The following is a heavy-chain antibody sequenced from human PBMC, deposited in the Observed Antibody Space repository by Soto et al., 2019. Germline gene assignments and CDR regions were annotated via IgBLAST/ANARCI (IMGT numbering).Heavy chain of an antibody. CDR2: INDSGST. V-gene: IGHV4-34*01. D-gene: IGHD3-22*01. J-gene: IGHJ5*02. CDR3: TRLVSSYAWLFRGWFDP. Sequence: QVQLQQWGAGLLTPSETLSLTCAVYVGSFSGYYWSWMRQPPGKGLEWFGEINDSGSTNNNPSLKRRITISVDTSKKQYLLKLSSVAAEDAAVYYGTRLVSSYAWLFRGWFDPWGQGTMVTVSS. CDR1: VGSFSGYY.